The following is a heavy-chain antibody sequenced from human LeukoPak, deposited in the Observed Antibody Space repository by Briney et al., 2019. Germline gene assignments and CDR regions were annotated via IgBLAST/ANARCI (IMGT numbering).Heavy chain of an antibody. CDR3: ARRVVGATTGDYYYMDV. Sequence: GEPLKISCKASGYSFTSYWIGCVRQMPGKGLEWMGIIYPGDSDTRYSPSFQGQVTISADKSISTAYLQWSSLKASDTAMYYCARRVVGATTGDYYYMDVWGKGTTVTVSS. CDR2: IYPGDSDT. V-gene: IGHV5-51*01. J-gene: IGHJ6*03. CDR1: GYSFTSYW. D-gene: IGHD1-26*01.